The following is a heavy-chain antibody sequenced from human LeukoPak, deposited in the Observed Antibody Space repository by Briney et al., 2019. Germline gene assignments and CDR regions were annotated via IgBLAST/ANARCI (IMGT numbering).Heavy chain of an antibody. V-gene: IGHV1-69*04. CDR2: IIPILGIA. J-gene: IGHJ4*02. CDR1: GGTFSSYA. D-gene: IGHD5-18*01. CDR3: AKGDHRLGTADFDY. Sequence: GASVKVSCKASGGTFSSYAISWVRQAPGQGLEWMGRIIPILGIANYAQKFQGRVTITADKSTSTAYMELSSLRSEDTAVYYCAKGDHRLGTADFDYWGQGTLVTVSS.